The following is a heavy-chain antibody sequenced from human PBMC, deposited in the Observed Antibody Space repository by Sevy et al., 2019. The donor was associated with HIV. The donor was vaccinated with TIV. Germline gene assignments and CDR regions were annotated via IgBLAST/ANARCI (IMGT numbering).Heavy chain of an antibody. CDR2: IYYSGST. Sequence: SETLSLTCTVSGGSISSGDYYWSWIRQPPGKGLEWIGYIYYSGSTYYHPSLKSRVTISVDTSKNQFSLKLSSVTAADTAVNYWARGSIPRGPVRWAYWGQGTLVTVSS. D-gene: IGHD6-13*01. V-gene: IGHV4-30-4*01. J-gene: IGHJ4*02. CDR1: GGSISSGDYY. CDR3: ARGSIPRGPVRWAY.